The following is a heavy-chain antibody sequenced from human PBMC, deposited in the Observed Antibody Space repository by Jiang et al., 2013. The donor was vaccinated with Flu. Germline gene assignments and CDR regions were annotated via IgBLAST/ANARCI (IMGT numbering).Heavy chain of an antibody. CDR2: SITVGAP. CDR3: ARETSYYDSLPHAFDI. Sequence: SWIRQPPGRDWSGLGISITVGAPTTTPPSKSRVTISVDTSKNQFSLKLSSVTAADTAVYYCARETSYYDSLPHAFDIWGQGTMVTVSS. J-gene: IGHJ3*02. D-gene: IGHD3-22*01. V-gene: IGHV4-59*01.